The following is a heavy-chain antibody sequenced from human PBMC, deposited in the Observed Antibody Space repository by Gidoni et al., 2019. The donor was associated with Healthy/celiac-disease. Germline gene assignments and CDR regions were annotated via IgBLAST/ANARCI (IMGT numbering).Heavy chain of an antibody. Sequence: EVQLLESGGGLVQPGGSLRLSCAASGFTFSSYAMSWVRQAPGKGLEWVSAIRGSGGSTYYADAVKGRFTISRDNSKNTLYLQMNSLRAEDTAVYYCAKDDSSSWYRVVDYWGQGTLVTVSS. V-gene: IGHV3-23*01. D-gene: IGHD6-13*01. CDR1: GFTFSSYA. J-gene: IGHJ4*02. CDR2: IRGSGGST. CDR3: AKDDSSSWYRVVDY.